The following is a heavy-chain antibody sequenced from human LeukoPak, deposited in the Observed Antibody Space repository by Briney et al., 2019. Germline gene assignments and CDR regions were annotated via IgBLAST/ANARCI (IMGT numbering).Heavy chain of an antibody. CDR1: GGTFNNYA. CDR3: ARSAVVAAHWFDP. J-gene: IGHJ5*02. Sequence: ASVKVSCKASGGTFNNYAISWVRQALGQGLEWMGRIIPMFSKVDYAQKFQGRVTINADKSTNTAYMELITLRSEDTAVYYCARSAVVAAHWFDPWGQGTLVTVSS. V-gene: IGHV1-69*04. CDR2: IIPMFSKV. D-gene: IGHD2-15*01.